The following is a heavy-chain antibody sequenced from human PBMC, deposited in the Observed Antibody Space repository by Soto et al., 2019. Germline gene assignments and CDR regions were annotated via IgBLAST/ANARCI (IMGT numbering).Heavy chain of an antibody. D-gene: IGHD3-10*01. CDR3: ARFGVTMVRGVIAPNWFDP. J-gene: IGHJ5*02. V-gene: IGHV4-61*01. Sequence: PSETLSLTCTVSGGSVSSGSYYWSWIRQPPGKGLEWIGYIYYSGSTNYNPSLKSRVTISVDTSKNQFSLKLSSVTAADTAVYYCARFGVTMVRGVIAPNWFDPWGQGTLVTVSS. CDR2: IYYSGST. CDR1: GGSVSSGSYY.